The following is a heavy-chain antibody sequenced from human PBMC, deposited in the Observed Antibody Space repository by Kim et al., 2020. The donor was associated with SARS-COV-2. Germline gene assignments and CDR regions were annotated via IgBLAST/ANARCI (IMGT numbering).Heavy chain of an antibody. Sequence: GGSLRLSCAASGFTFNSYSMNWVRQAPGKGLEWVAYISSDSTTIYYADSVEGRFTISRDNAKNSLYLQMSSLRAEDTALYYCAGYPVPDYLYAMDVWGQGTTVTVSS. CDR1: GFTFNSYS. CDR3: AGYPVPDYLYAMDV. D-gene: IGHD3-16*01. V-gene: IGHV3-48*04. CDR2: ISSDSTTI. J-gene: IGHJ6*02.